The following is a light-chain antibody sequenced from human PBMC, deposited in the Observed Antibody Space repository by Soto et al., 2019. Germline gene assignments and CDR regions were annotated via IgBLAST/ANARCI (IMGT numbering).Light chain of an antibody. J-gene: IGKJ1*01. Sequence: DIQMTQSPSSVSASVGETVTITCLASQPSSNWLACFQQKPGEPPELLIYAASTLQSGVPSRLSGSGSGKEFPITLTSLQPEDFATYYCHQANIFPRMFAQGPKVDIK. CDR3: HQANIFPRM. CDR1: QPSSNW. CDR2: AAS. V-gene: IGKV1-12*01.